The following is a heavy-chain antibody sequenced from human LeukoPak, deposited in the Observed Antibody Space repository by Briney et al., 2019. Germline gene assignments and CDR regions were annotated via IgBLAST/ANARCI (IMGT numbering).Heavy chain of an antibody. V-gene: IGHV3-33*01. D-gene: IGHD3-9*01. CDR3: ARGGGYDILTSKPLRHSPLDY. CDR2: IWYDGSNK. CDR1: GFTFSSYG. J-gene: IGHJ4*02. Sequence: GRSLRLSCAASGFTFSSYGMHWVRQAPGKGLEWVAVIWYDGSNKYYADSVKGRFTISRDNSKNTLYLQMNSLRAEDTAVYYCARGGGYDILTSKPLRHSPLDYWGQGTLVTVSS.